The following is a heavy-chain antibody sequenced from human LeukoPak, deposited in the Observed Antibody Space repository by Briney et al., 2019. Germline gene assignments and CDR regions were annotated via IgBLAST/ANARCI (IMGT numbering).Heavy chain of an antibody. D-gene: IGHD3-9*01. CDR3: ARANPYDILTGYYWVIDY. V-gene: IGHV4-59*01. J-gene: IGHJ4*02. CDR1: GGSISSYY. CDR2: IYYSGST. Sequence: SETLSLTCTVSGGSISSYYWSWIRQPPGKGLEWIGYIYYSGSTNYNPSLKSRVTISVDTSKNQFSLKLSSVTAADTAVYYCARANPYDILTGYYWVIDYWGQGTLVTVSS.